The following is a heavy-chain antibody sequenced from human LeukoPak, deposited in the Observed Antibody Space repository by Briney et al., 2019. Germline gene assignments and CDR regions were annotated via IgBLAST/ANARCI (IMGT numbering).Heavy chain of an antibody. CDR1: GFTFSSSA. J-gene: IGHJ4*02. CDR3: ARDGSPGTMGYFDY. Sequence: PGGSLRLSCAASGFTFSSSAMHWVRQAPGKGLEWVAVISYDGSNKYYADSVKGRFTISRDNSKNTLYLQINSLRPEDAAVYYCARDGSPGTMGYFDYWGQGTLVTVSS. V-gene: IGHV3-30-3*01. CDR2: ISYDGSNK. D-gene: IGHD3-10*01.